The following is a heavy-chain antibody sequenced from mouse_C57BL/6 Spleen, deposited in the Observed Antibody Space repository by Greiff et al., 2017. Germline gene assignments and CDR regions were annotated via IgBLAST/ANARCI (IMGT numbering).Heavy chain of an antibody. CDR3: AREGLRAWFAY. J-gene: IGHJ3*01. D-gene: IGHD2-4*01. CDR1: GYSITSGYY. CDR2: ISYDGSN. Sequence: EVKLVESGPGLVKPSQSLSLTCSVTGYSITSGYYWNWIRQFPGNKLEWMGYISYDGSNNYNPSLKNRISITRDTSKNQFFLKLNAVTTEDTATYYCAREGLRAWFAYWGQGTLVTVSA. V-gene: IGHV3-6*01.